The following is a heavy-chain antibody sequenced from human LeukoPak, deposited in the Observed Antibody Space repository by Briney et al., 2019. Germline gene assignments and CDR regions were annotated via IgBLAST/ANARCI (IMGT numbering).Heavy chain of an antibody. D-gene: IGHD3-22*01. V-gene: IGHV1-2*02. CDR2: INPNSGGT. Sequence: GASVKVSCKASGYTFTGYYMHWVRQAPGQGLEWMGWINPNSGGTNYAQKFQGRVTMTRDTSISTAYMELSRLRSDDTAVYYYATAPDYDSSGYYYAYFDYWGKGTLVTVSS. CDR3: ATAPDYDSSGYYYAYFDY. CDR1: GYTFTGYY. J-gene: IGHJ4*02.